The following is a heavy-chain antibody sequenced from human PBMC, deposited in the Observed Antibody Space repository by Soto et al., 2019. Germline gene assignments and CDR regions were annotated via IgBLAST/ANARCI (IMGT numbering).Heavy chain of an antibody. D-gene: IGHD2-15*01. Sequence: QVQLVESGGRVVHPGTSLRLSCEVSGFSFNSYAMHWVRQAPGKGLEWVAAITFDGSSQFYAGSVRGRFTISRDNSRDTLFLDMTSLRPEETGIYFWAKYRPGYCSDGLCYEHFHYGMDVWGQGTTVTV. V-gene: IGHV3-30*04. J-gene: IGHJ6*02. CDR3: AKYRPGYCSDGLCYEHFHYGMDV. CDR1: GFSFNSYA. CDR2: ITFDGSSQ.